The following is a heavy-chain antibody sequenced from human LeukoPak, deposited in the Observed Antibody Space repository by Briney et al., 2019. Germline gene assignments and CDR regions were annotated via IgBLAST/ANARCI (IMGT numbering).Heavy chain of an antibody. CDR1: GFTVSSNY. J-gene: IGHJ3*02. Sequence: GGSLRLSCAASGFTVSSNYMSWVRQAPEKGLEWVSVIYSGGSTYYADSVKGRFTISRDNSKNTLYLQMNSLRAEDTAVYYCARESVVVTRVNAFDIWGQGTMVTVSS. CDR3: ARESVVVTRVNAFDI. D-gene: IGHD2-21*02. V-gene: IGHV3-53*01. CDR2: IYSGGST.